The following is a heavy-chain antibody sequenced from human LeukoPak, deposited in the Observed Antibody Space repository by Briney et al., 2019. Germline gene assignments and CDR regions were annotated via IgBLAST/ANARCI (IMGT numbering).Heavy chain of an antibody. Sequence: GGSLRLSCAASGFTFSSYEMNWVRQAPGKGLEWISYIDRSGSTIHYEDSVKGRFTISRDNAKNSLYLQMNSLRAEDTAVYYCATSLSGWGTYHYMNVWGKGTTVTISS. CDR2: IDRSGSTI. D-gene: IGHD6-19*01. V-gene: IGHV3-48*03. CDR3: ATSLSGWGTYHYMNV. J-gene: IGHJ6*03. CDR1: GFTFSSYE.